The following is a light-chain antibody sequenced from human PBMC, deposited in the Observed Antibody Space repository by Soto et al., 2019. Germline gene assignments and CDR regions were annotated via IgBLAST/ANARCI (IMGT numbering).Light chain of an antibody. CDR3: QQYNNWPRT. Sequence: SGLTQSPDTLSLSPGERATLSCRASQSVSGNLAWYQQKPGQPPRLLIYGASTRATGIPARFSGSGSGTDFTLNISRLQSEDFAVYYCQQYNNWPRTFGQGTKLDIK. CDR2: GAS. J-gene: IGKJ1*01. V-gene: IGKV3-15*01. CDR1: QSVSGN.